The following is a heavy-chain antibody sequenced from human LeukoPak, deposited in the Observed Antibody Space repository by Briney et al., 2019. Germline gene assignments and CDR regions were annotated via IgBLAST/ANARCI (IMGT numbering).Heavy chain of an antibody. CDR1: GGSISSYH. J-gene: IGHJ4*02. CDR3: ARSDYYGSGSYLERTRGSYYFDY. CDR2: IYYSGST. Sequence: NPSQTLSLTCTVSGGSISSYHWSWIRQPPGKGLEWIGYIYYSGSTNYNPSLKSRVTISVDMPKNQFSLRLSSVTAADTAVYYCARSDYYGSGSYLERTRGSYYFDYWGQGTLVTVSS. D-gene: IGHD3-10*01. V-gene: IGHV4-59*08.